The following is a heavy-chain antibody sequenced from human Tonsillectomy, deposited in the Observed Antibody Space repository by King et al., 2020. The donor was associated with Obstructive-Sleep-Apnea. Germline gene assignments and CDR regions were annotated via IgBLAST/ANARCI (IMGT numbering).Heavy chain of an antibody. Sequence: VQLVESGGGLVQPGGSLRLSWAASAFSVTSSYINWVRQAPGKGLEWVSVIYSSGTTHYADSLKGRFTISRHNSNNTVYLQMNSLKAEDTAVYYCASDRYDYGLDNSTLHYYGMDVWGQGTTVIVS. CDR1: AFSVTSSY. J-gene: IGHJ6*02. D-gene: IGHD3-16*01. CDR2: IYSSGTT. V-gene: IGHV3-53*04. CDR3: ASDRYDYGLDNSTLHYYGMDV.